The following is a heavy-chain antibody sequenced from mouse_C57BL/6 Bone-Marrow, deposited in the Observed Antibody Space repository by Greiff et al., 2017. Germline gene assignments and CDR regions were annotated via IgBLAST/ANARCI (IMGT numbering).Heavy chain of an antibody. V-gene: IGHV1-69*01. CDR1: GYTFTSYW. D-gene: IGHD1-1*01. J-gene: IGHJ4*01. Sequence: QVQLQQPGAELVMPGASVKLSCKASGYTFTSYWMHWVKQRPGQGLEWIGEIDPSDSYTNYNQKFKGKYTLTVDKSSSTAYMQLSSLTSEDSAVYYCAIYYGSSGDYWGQGTSVTVSS. CDR2: IDPSDSYT. CDR3: AIYYGSSGDY.